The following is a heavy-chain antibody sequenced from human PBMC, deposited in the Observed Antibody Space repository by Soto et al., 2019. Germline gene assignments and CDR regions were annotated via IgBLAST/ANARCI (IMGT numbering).Heavy chain of an antibody. J-gene: IGHJ6*02. CDR1: GFTFSSYS. V-gene: IGHV3-21*01. D-gene: IGHD3-3*01. Sequence: GGSLRLSCAASGFTFSSYSMNWVRQAPGKGLEWVSSISSSSSYIYYADSVKGRFTISRDNAKNSLYLQMNSLRAEDTAVYYCARDDRGEDFWSGYLSDYYGMDVWGQGTTVTVSS. CDR3: ARDDRGEDFWSGYLSDYYGMDV. CDR2: ISSSSSYI.